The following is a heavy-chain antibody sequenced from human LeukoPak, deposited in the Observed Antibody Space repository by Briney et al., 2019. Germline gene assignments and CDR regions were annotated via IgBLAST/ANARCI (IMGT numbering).Heavy chain of an antibody. CDR3: ATYRQVLLPFES. D-gene: IGHD5-18*01. CDR2: IFPSGGEI. V-gene: IGHV3-23*01. Sequence: GGSLRLSCAASGFTFSTYAMSWVRQPPGKGLEWVSSIFPSGGEIHYADSVRGRFTISRDNSKSTLSLQMNSLRAEDTAIYYCATYRQVLLPFESWGQGTLVTVSS. CDR1: GFTFSTYA. J-gene: IGHJ4*02.